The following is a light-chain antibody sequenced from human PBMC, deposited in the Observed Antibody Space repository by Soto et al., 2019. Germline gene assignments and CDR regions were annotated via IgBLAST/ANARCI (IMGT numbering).Light chain of an antibody. V-gene: IGLV1-51*01. CDR1: SSNIGGNS. Sequence: QSALTQPPSVSAAPGQKVTVSCCGSSSNIGGNSVSWHQQLPGTAPKLLIYDDNKRPSGIPDRFSGSKSGTSATLGITGFQTGDEADYYCGSWDSSLSAYVFGTGTKVTVL. CDR2: DDN. CDR3: GSWDSSLSAYV. J-gene: IGLJ1*01.